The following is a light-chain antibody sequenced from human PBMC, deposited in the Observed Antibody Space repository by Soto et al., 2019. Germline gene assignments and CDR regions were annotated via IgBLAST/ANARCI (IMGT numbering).Light chain of an antibody. CDR2: EIS. CDR3: SSYTSSNTLYV. CDR1: SSDVGDYNY. J-gene: IGLJ1*01. Sequence: QSVLTQPASVSGSAGQSITISCTGTSSDVGDYNYVSWYQHHPGKAPKLIIYEISNRPSGLSNRFSGSKSGNTASLTISGLQAEDEADYYCSSYTSSNTLYVFGTGTKVTVL. V-gene: IGLV2-14*01.